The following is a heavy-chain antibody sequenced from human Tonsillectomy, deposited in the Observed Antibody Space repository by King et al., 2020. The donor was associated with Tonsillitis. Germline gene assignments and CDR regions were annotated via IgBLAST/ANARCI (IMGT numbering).Heavy chain of an antibody. V-gene: IGHV3-15*04. J-gene: IGHJ4*02. Sequence: VQLVESGGGLVKPGGSLRLSCTASGFTFKYAWMSWVRQAPGKGLEWVGHIASKTDGGTTDYAAPVKGRFTISRDESINTLYLQRISWKSEDTAVYYCTRACGDCSSEVFDDWGQGTLVTVSS. CDR2: IASKTDGGTT. CDR3: TRACGDCSSEVFDD. CDR1: GFTFKYAW. D-gene: IGHD2-21*02.